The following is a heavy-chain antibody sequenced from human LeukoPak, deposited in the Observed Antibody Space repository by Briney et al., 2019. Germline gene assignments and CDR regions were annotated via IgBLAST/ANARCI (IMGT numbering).Heavy chain of an antibody. J-gene: IGHJ4*02. CDR3: ARGQQLGHREVTFDY. V-gene: IGHV3-21*01. D-gene: IGHD6-13*01. CDR1: GFTVSSNY. Sequence: GGSLRLSCAASGFTVSSNYMNWVRQAPGKGLEWVSSISSSSSYIYYADSVKGRFTISRDNAKNSLYLQMNSLRAEDTAVYYCARGQQLGHREVTFDYWGQGTLVTVSS. CDR2: ISSSSSYI.